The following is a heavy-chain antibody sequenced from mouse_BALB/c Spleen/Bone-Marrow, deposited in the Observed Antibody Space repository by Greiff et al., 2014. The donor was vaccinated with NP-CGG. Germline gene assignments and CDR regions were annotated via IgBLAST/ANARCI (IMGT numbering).Heavy chain of an antibody. D-gene: IGHD1-1*01. Sequence: DVQLQESGAELVKPGASVKLSGTASGFNIKDTYMHWVKQRPEQGLEWIGRIDPANGNTKYDPKFQGKATITADTSSNTAYLQLSSLTSEDTAVYYCARYNYGSSQFAYWGQGTLVTVSA. CDR3: ARYNYGSSQFAY. CDR2: IDPANGNT. V-gene: IGHV14-3*02. CDR1: GFNIKDTY. J-gene: IGHJ3*01.